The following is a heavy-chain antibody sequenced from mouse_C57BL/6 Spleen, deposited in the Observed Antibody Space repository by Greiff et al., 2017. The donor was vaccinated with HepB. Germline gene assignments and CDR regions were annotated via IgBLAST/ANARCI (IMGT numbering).Heavy chain of an antibody. Sequence: QVQLKESGPELVKPGASVKISCKASGYSFTSYYIHWVKQRPGQGLEWIGWIYPGSGNTKYNEKFKGKATLTADTSSSTAYMQLSSLTSEDSAVYYCEVSSGYYFDYWGQGTTLTVSS. J-gene: IGHJ2*01. CDR2: IYPGSGNT. CDR1: GYSFTSYY. D-gene: IGHD3-2*02. CDR3: EVSSGYYFDY. V-gene: IGHV1-66*01.